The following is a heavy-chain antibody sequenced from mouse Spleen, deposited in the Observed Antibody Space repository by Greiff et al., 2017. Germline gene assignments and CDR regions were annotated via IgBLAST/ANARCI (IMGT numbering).Heavy chain of an antibody. Sequence: EVQLQQSGGGLVKPGGSLKLSCAASGFTFSDYGMHWVRQAPEKGLEWVAYISSGSSTIYYADTVKGRFTISRDNAKNTLFLQMTSLRSEDTAMYYCARPLYDYDPNYYAMDYWGQGTSVTVSS. CDR2: ISSGSSTI. CDR3: ARPLYDYDPNYYAMDY. J-gene: IGHJ4*01. V-gene: IGHV5-17*01. CDR1: GFTFSDYG. D-gene: IGHD2-4*01.